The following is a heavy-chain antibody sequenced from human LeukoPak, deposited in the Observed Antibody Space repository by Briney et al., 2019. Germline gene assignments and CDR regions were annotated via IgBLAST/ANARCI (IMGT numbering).Heavy chain of an antibody. CDR3: ARAGSGYRDSIDY. J-gene: IGHJ4*02. CDR2: ISSSSSYI. V-gene: IGHV3-21*01. D-gene: IGHD3-22*01. CDR1: GFSLSSFP. Sequence: PGGSLRLSCAASGFSLSSFPMNWVRQAPGKGLEWVSSISSSSSYIYYADSVKGRFTISRDNAKKSLYLQMNSLRVEDTAVYYCARAGSGYRDSIDYWGQGTLVTVSS.